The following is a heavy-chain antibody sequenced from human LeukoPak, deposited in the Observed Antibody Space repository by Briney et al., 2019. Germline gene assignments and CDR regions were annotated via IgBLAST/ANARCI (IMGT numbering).Heavy chain of an antibody. CDR3: ARDHSSDWYSLVVTSENFQH. CDR2: ISNSGSTI. Sequence: QSGGSLRLSCAASGFTFSSYSMNWVRQAPGKGLEWVSYISNSGSTIYYAASVKGRFTISRDNAKNSLYLQMNSLRAEDTAMYYCARDHSSDWYSLVVTSENFQHWGQGTLVTVSS. J-gene: IGHJ1*01. V-gene: IGHV3-48*01. D-gene: IGHD6-19*01. CDR1: GFTFSSYS.